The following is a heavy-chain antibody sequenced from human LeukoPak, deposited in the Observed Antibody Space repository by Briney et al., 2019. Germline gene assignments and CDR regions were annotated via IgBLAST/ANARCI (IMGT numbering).Heavy chain of an antibody. Sequence: ASVTVSCKASGYTFTGYYMHWVRQAPGQGLEWMGWINPNSGGTNYAQKFQGRVTMTRDTSISTAYMELSRLRSDDTAVYYCARAPHRITMVRGVLTLNYWGQGTLVTVSS. D-gene: IGHD3-10*01. J-gene: IGHJ4*02. CDR1: GYTFTGYY. V-gene: IGHV1-2*02. CDR2: INPNSGGT. CDR3: ARAPHRITMVRGVLTLNY.